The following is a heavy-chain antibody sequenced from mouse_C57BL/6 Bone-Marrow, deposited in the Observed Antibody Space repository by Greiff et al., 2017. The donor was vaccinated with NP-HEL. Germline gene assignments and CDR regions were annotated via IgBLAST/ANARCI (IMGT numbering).Heavy chain of an antibody. CDR2: IDPSDSYT. Sequence: QVQLQQPGAELVMPGASVKLSCKASGYTFTSYWMHWVKQRPGQGLEWIGEIDPSDSYTNYNQKFKGKSTLTVDKSSSTAYMQLSSLTSEDSAVYYCARSGVYYYGSSSPYWYFDVWGTGTTVTVSS. V-gene: IGHV1-69*01. D-gene: IGHD1-1*01. J-gene: IGHJ1*03. CDR3: ARSGVYYYGSSSPYWYFDV. CDR1: GYTFTSYW.